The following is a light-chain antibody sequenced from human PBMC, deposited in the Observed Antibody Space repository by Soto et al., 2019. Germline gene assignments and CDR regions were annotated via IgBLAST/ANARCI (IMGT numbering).Light chain of an antibody. CDR2: DAS. J-gene: IGKJ5*01. CDR3: QQRNIWPPVT. V-gene: IGKV3-11*01. CDR1: QSVSSY. Sequence: EIVLTQSLATLSLSPCERATLCFSASQSVSSYLAWYQQKPGQAPRLLIYDASNRATGIPARFSGSGSGTDFTLTISSLEPEDSAVYYCQQRNIWPPVTFGQGTRLEI.